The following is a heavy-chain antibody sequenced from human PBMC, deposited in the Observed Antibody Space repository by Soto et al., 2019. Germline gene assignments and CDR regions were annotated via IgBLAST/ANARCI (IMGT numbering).Heavy chain of an antibody. D-gene: IGHD2-15*01. CDR3: ARPVVAGTPDY. Sequence: QVQLVESGGGEVQPGTSLRLSCAASGFTFSRSPKHWVRQAPGKGLDWVGLISADGSSQHYADSVRGRFIISRDNFRSTVSLQMDRLRAEDTAVYYCARPVVAGTPDYWGQGTLVSVSS. J-gene: IGHJ4*02. CDR2: ISADGSSQ. CDR1: GFTFSRSP. V-gene: IGHV3-30-3*01.